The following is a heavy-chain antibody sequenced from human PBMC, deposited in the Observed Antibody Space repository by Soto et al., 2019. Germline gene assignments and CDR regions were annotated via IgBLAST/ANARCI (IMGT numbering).Heavy chain of an antibody. D-gene: IGHD2-15*01. CDR2: IYYTGST. J-gene: IGHJ4*02. CDR3: LRSGGY. CDR1: GGSISGYY. Sequence: SETLSLTCTVSGGSISGYYWSWIRQPPGKGLEWIGYIYYTGSTSYNPSLNSRVTISMDTSKNQFSLEVSPVTAADTAVYYCLRSGGYRGQGTVDTVSS. V-gene: IGHV4-59*01.